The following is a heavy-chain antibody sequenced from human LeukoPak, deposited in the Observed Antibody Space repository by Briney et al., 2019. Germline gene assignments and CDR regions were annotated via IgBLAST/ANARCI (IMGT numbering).Heavy chain of an antibody. D-gene: IGHD2-15*01. CDR1: GFTFSHYA. CDR3: AKPYCSGGSCYFGFYYFDY. Sequence: GGSLRLSCAASGFTFSHYAMSWVRQAPGKGLEWVSAINGGGDATKYADSVKGRFTISRDNSKNTLYLQMNSLRAEDTAVYYCAKPYCSGGSCYFGFYYFDYWGQGTLVTVSS. J-gene: IGHJ4*02. V-gene: IGHV3-23*01. CDR2: INGGGDAT.